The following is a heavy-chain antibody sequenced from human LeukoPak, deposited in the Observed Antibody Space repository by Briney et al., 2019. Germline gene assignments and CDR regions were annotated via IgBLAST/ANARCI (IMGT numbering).Heavy chain of an antibody. CDR1: GDTFSSYA. CDR3: ARFDGYNSNY. V-gene: IGHV1-69*01. D-gene: IGHD5-24*01. CDR2: IIPIFGTA. Sequence: ASVQVSCKAAGDTFSSYAISWVRQAPGQWLEWMGGIIPIFGTANYAQKFQGRVTITADESTSTAYMELSSLRSEDTAVYYCARFDGYNSNYWGQGTLVTVSS. J-gene: IGHJ4*02.